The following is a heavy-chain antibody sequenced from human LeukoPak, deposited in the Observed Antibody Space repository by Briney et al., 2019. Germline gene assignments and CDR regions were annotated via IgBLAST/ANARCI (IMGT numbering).Heavy chain of an antibody. CDR1: GGSISSYY. CDR3: ARVRPHYDILTGYYLPYYYYMDV. CDR2: IYTSGST. J-gene: IGHJ6*03. V-gene: IGHV4-4*07. D-gene: IGHD3-9*01. Sequence: SETLSLTCTVSGGSISSYYWSWIRQPAGKGLEWIGRIYTSGSTNYNPSLKSRVTMSVDTSKDQFSLKLSSVTAADTAVYYCARVRPHYDILTGYYLPYYYYMDVWGKGTTVTVSS.